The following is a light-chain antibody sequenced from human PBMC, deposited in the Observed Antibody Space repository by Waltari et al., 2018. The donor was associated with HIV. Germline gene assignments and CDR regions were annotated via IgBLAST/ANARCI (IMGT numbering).Light chain of an antibody. CDR3: QHRSNWPPST. J-gene: IGKJ2*02. CDR1: QAVSNF. V-gene: IGKV3-11*01. CDR2: DAF. Sequence: EILLTQSPATLSLSPGERATLPCRASQAVSNFLAWYQQKPGQAPRLLIYDAFKRATDIPDRFSGSGSGADFTLTISSLEPEDFAVYYCQHRSNWPPSTFGQGTKLEIK.